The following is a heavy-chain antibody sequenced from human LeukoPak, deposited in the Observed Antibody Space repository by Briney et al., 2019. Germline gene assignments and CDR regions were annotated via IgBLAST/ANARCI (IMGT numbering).Heavy chain of an antibody. CDR2: INHSGST. J-gene: IGHJ4*02. CDR3: ARDRSVAGPYYFDY. Sequence: SETLSLTCAVYGGSFSGYYWSWIRQPPGKGLEWIGEINHSGSTNYNPSLKSRVTISVDTSKNQFSLKLSSVTAADTAVYYCARDRSVAGPYYFDYWGQGTLVTVSS. CDR1: GGSFSGYY. V-gene: IGHV4-34*01. D-gene: IGHD6-19*01.